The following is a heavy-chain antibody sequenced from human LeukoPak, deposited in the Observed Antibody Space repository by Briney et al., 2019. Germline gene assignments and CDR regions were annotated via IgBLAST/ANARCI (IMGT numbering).Heavy chain of an antibody. J-gene: IGHJ4*02. Sequence: GGSLRLSCTASGFTFSSYSMNWVRQAPGKGLEWVSSISSSSSYIYYADSVKGRFTISRDNAKNSLYLQMNSLRAEDTAVYYCARDYYDSSGYYNYWGQGTLVTVSS. V-gene: IGHV3-21*01. D-gene: IGHD3-22*01. CDR3: ARDYYDSSGYYNY. CDR2: ISSSSSYI. CDR1: GFTFSSYS.